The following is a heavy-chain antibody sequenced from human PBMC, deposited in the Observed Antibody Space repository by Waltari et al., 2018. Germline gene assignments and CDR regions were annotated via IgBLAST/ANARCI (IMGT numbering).Heavy chain of an antibody. Sequence: EVQLVESGGGLVQPGRSLRLSCTASGFTFGDYAMSWVRPAPGRGLEWVGFIRSKAYGGTTEYAASVKGRFTISRDDSKSIAYLQMNSLKTEDTAVYYCEGSSSHMYYYYYYMDVWGKGTTGTVSS. J-gene: IGHJ6*03. CDR2: IRSKAYGGTT. CDR1: GFTFGDYA. V-gene: IGHV3-49*04. D-gene: IGHD6-6*01. CDR3: EGSSSHMYYYYYYMDV.